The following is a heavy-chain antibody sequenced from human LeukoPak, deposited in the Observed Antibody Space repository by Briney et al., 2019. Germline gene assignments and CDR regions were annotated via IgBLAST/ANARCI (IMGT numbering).Heavy chain of an antibody. CDR2: IIPIFGTA. CDR3: ARAASIEYYYYMDV. V-gene: IGHV1-69*06. J-gene: IGHJ6*03. CDR1: GGTFSSYA. Sequence: SVTVSCKASGGTFSSYAISWVRQAPGQGLEWMGGIIPIFGTANYAQKFQGRVTITADKSTSTAYMELSSLRSEDTAVYYCARAASIEYYYYMDVWGKGTTVTVSS. D-gene: IGHD5-24*01.